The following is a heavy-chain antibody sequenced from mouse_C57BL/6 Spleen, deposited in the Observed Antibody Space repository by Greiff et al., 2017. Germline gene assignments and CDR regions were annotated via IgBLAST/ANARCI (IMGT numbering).Heavy chain of an antibody. CDR2: INPGSGGT. V-gene: IGHV1-54*01. CDR1: GYAFTNYL. CDR3: ARGGLREIDY. J-gene: IGHJ2*01. D-gene: IGHD2-4*01. Sequence: QVQLQQSGAELVRPGTSVKVSCKASGYAFTNYLLEWVKQRPGQGLEWIGVINPGSGGTNYNEKFKGKATLTADKSSSTAYMQLSSLTSEDSAVYFCARGGLREIDYWGQGTTLTVSS.